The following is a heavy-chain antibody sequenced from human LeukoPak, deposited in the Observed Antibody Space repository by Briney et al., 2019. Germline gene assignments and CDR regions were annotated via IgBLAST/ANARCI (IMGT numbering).Heavy chain of an antibody. V-gene: IGHV3-23*01. D-gene: IGHD5-12*01. Sequence: GGSLRLSCAASGFTFSSYAMSWVRQAPGKGLEWVSSISGSGGSTYYADSVKGRFTISRDNSKNTLYLQMNSLRAEDTAVYYCVKAIRGYSGYDSGVYWGQGTLVTVSS. CDR1: GFTFSSYA. CDR3: VKAIRGYSGYDSGVY. CDR2: ISGSGGST. J-gene: IGHJ4*02.